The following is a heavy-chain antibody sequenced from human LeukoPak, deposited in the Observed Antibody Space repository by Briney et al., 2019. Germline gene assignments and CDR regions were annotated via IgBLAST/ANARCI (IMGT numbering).Heavy chain of an antibody. J-gene: IGHJ4*02. V-gene: IGHV3-23*01. CDR3: ARDYADYVGYFFFDY. CDR2: IIGGVETT. Sequence: GGSLRLSCAASGFTFNNYAMNWVRQAPGKGLEWVSSIIGGVETTYYADSAKGRFTISTDNSQNTMYLQMNSLRAEDTAVYYCARDYADYVGYFFFDYWGQGTLVTVSS. D-gene: IGHD4-17*01. CDR1: GFTFNNYA.